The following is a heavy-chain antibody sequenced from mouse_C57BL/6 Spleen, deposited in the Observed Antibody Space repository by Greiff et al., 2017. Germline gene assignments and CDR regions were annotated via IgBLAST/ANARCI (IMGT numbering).Heavy chain of an antibody. V-gene: IGHV1-54*01. CDR1: GYAFTNYL. D-gene: IGHD2-2*01. CDR2: INPGSGGT. Sequence: QVHVKQSGAELVRPGTSVKVSCKASGYAFTNYLIEWVKQRPGQGLEWIGVINPGSGGTNYNEKFKGKATLTADKSSSTAYMQLSSLTSEDSAVYFCARSGGYAWFAYWGQGTLVTVSA. CDR3: ARSGGYAWFAY. J-gene: IGHJ3*01.